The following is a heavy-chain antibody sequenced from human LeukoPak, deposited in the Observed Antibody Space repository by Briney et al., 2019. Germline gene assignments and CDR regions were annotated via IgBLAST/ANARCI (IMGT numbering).Heavy chain of an antibody. D-gene: IGHD3-10*01. CDR3: TTSPRGPIWFGEPQEVWGAFDI. Sequence: GGSLRLSCAASGFTFSNAWMSWVRQAPGKGLEWVGRIKRKTDGGTTHYAAPVKGRFTISRDDSKNTLYLQMNSLKTEDTAVYYCTTSPRGPIWFGEPQEVWGAFDIWGQGTMVPVSS. J-gene: IGHJ3*02. V-gene: IGHV3-15*01. CDR2: IKRKTDGGTT. CDR1: GFTFSNAW.